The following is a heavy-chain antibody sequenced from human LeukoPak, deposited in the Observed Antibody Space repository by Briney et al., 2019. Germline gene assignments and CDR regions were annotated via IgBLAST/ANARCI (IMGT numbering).Heavy chain of an antibody. V-gene: IGHV3-30*18. CDR3: ANGYSSSWYSDDAFDI. Sequence: GGSLRLSCAASGFTFSSYGMHWVRQAPGKGLEWVAVISYDGSNKYYADSVKGRFTISRDNSKSTLYLQMNSLRAEDTAVYYCANGYSSSWYSDDAFDIWGQGTMVTVSS. J-gene: IGHJ3*02. CDR1: GFTFSSYG. D-gene: IGHD6-13*01. CDR2: ISYDGSNK.